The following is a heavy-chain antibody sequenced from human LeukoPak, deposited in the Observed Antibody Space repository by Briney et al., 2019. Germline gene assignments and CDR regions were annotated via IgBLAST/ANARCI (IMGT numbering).Heavy chain of an antibody. J-gene: IGHJ3*02. Sequence: SVKVSCKASGGTFSSYAISWVRQAPGQGLEWMGGIIPIFGTANYAQKFQGRVTITADESTSTAYMELSSLRSEDTAVYYCARLKTRGPYDILTGYYLGGAFDIWGQGTMVTVSS. CDR2: IIPIFGTA. V-gene: IGHV1-69*13. CDR3: ARLKTRGPYDILTGYYLGGAFDI. CDR1: GGTFSSYA. D-gene: IGHD3-9*01.